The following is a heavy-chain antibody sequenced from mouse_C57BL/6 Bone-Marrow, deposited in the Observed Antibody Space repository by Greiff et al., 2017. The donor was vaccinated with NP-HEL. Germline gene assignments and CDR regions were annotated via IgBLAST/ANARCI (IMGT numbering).Heavy chain of an antibody. V-gene: IGHV1-69*01. Sequence: QVQLKQPGAELVMPGASVKLSCKASGYTFTSYWMHWVKQRPGQGLEWIGEIDPSDSYTNYNQKFKGKSTLTVDKSSSTAYMQRSSLTSEDSAVYYCARDLAMDYWGQGTSVTVSS. J-gene: IGHJ4*01. CDR3: ARDLAMDY. CDR2: IDPSDSYT. CDR1: GYTFTSYW.